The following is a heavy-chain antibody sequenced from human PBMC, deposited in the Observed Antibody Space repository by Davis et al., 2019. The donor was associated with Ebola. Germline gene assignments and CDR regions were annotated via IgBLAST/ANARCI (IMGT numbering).Heavy chain of an antibody. J-gene: IGHJ4*02. CDR3: TTDGRYCSTTSCYNLDY. D-gene: IGHD2-2*02. V-gene: IGHV3-15*01. CDR1: GFTFSTAW. Sequence: PGGSLRLSCAASGFTFSTAWMSWVRQTPGKGLEWVGRIKSKTDGGTTDYAAPVKGRITISRDDSKKTLYLQMNSLKTEDTAVYYCTTDGRYCSTTSCYNLDYWGQGTLVTVSS. CDR2: IKSKTDGGTT.